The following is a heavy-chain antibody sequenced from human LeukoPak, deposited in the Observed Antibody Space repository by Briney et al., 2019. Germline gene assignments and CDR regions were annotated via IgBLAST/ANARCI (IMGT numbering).Heavy chain of an antibody. CDR1: GFTITNAW. J-gene: IGHJ4*02. Sequence: GGSLRLSCVASGFTITNAWMSWVRQAPGKGLEWVGRIKSKGDAETTDYAAPVKGRFFLSRDDSENTLYLQMYSLQTEDTAVYYCTTDLGLTMIRGVLVSWGQGTLVTVSS. V-gene: IGHV3-15*01. CDR3: TTDLGLTMIRGVLVS. CDR2: IKSKGDAETT. D-gene: IGHD3-10*01.